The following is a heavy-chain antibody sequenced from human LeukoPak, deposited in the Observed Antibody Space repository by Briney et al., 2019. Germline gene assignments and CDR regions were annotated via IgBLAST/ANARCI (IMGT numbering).Heavy chain of an antibody. Sequence: ASVKVSCKASGYTFTRYYTHWLRQAPGQGIEWMGWIDPNTGGTNFAQKFQGRITKTRDTSINTVYMELNRLRSDDTAVYYCTKNQYSGTIITPLDPFDVWGQGTMVTVSS. CDR1: GYTFTRYY. D-gene: IGHD3-10*01. V-gene: IGHV1-2*02. J-gene: IGHJ3*01. CDR3: TKNQYSGTIITPLDPFDV. CDR2: IDPNTGGT.